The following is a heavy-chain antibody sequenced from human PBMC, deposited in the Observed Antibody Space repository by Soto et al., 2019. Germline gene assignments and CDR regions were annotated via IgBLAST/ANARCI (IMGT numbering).Heavy chain of an antibody. CDR3: ARDLHDFWSGYYGYYGMDV. CDR2: IIPIFGTA. V-gene: IGHV1-69*01. J-gene: IGHJ6*02. D-gene: IGHD3-3*01. Sequence: QVQLVQSGAEVKKPGSSVKVSCKASGGTFSSYAISWVRQAPGQGLEWMGGIIPIFGTANYAQKFQGRVTITADESTSTAYMELSSLRSEDTAVYYCARDLHDFWSGYYGYYGMDVWGQGTTVTVSS. CDR1: GGTFSSYA.